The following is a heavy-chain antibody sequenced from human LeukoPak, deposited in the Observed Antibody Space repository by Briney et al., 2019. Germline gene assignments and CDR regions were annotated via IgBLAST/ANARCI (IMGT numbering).Heavy chain of an antibody. Sequence: SETLSLTCTVSGGSISSSSYYWGWIRQPPGKGLEWIGSIYYSGSTYYNPSLKSRVTISVDTSKNQFSLKLSSVTAADTAVYYCARLLRYSSSHYYYYYMNVWGKGTTVTVSS. D-gene: IGHD6-13*01. CDR1: GGSISSSSYY. J-gene: IGHJ6*03. CDR3: ARLLRYSSSHYYYYYMNV. V-gene: IGHV4-39*07. CDR2: IYYSGST.